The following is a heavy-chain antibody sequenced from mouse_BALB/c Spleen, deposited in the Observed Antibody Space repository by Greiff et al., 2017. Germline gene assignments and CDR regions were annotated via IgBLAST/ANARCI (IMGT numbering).Heavy chain of an antibody. CDR1: GYSITSDYA. J-gene: IGHJ1*01. CDR2: ISYSGST. V-gene: IGHV3-2*02. Sequence: DVKLQESGPGLVKPSQSLSLTCTVTGYSITSDYAWNWIRQFPGNKLEWMGYISYSGSTSYNPSLKSRISITRDTSKNQFFLQLNSVTTEDTATYYCARDRWYFDVWGAGTTVTVSS. CDR3: ARDRWYFDV.